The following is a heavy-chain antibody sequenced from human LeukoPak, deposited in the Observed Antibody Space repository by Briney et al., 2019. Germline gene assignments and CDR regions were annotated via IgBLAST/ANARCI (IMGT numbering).Heavy chain of an antibody. V-gene: IGHV5-51*01. D-gene: IGHD2-15*01. CDR1: GYSFTSYW. J-gene: IGHJ6*03. CDR3: ARPRIEEGGYYYYMDV. CDR2: IYPGDSDT. Sequence: GESLKISCKGSGYSFTSYWIGWVRQMPGKGLEWMGIIYPGDSDTRYSPSFQGQVTISADKSISTAYLQWSSLKASDTAMYYCARPRIEEGGYYYYMDVWGKGTTVTVSS.